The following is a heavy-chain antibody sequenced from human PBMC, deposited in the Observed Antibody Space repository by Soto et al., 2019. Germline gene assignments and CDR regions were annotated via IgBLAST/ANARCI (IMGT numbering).Heavy chain of an antibody. D-gene: IGHD4-17*01. Sequence: PGGSLRLSCAASGFTFSSYEMNWVRQAPGKGLEWVSYISSSGSTIYYADSVKGRFTISRDNAKNSLYLEMNSLRGEDTAVYYCGRDHDYGKRYYYYYGRDVWGQGTTVTVSS. CDR1: GFTFSSYE. J-gene: IGHJ6*02. V-gene: IGHV3-48*03. CDR2: ISSSGSTI. CDR3: GRDHDYGKRYYYYYGRDV.